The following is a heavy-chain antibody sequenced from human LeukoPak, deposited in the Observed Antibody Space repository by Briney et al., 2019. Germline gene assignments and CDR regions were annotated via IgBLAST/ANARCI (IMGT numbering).Heavy chain of an antibody. V-gene: IGHV3-7*01. CDR1: GFTFSSYC. CDR2: IKQDGSEK. Sequence: GGSLRLSCAASGFTFSSYCMSWVRQAPGKGLECVANIKQDGSEKYYVDSVRGRFTISRDNAKNSLYLQMNSLRAEDTAVYYCARDVVLRGVVFYYYGMDVWGQGTTVTVSS. D-gene: IGHD2-8*02. J-gene: IGHJ6*02. CDR3: ARDVVLRGVVFYYYGMDV.